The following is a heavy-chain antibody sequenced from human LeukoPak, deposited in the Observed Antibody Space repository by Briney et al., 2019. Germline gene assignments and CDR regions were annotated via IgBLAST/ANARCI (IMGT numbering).Heavy chain of an antibody. J-gene: IGHJ4*02. CDR2: IYPGDSDT. Sequence: GESLKISCKGSGYSFTSYWIGWVRQMPGKGLEWMGIIYPGDSDTRYSPSFQGQVTISADKSISTAYLQWSSLKASDTAIYFRARQEGYCSSMSRYEFDYWGQGTLVTVSS. D-gene: IGHD2-2*01. V-gene: IGHV5-51*01. CDR3: ARQEGYCSSMSRYEFDY. CDR1: GYSFTSYW.